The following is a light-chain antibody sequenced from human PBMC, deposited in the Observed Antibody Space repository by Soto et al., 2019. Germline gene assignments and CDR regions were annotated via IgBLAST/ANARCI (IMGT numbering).Light chain of an antibody. CDR3: QQYSDWPRT. V-gene: IGKV3-15*01. Sequence: EILMTQSPATLSVSPGERATLSCRASQGFSSNLAWYQQKPGQAPRLLIYGASTRATGIPARFSGSGSGTEFTLTISSLQSEDFAVYYCQQYSDWPRTFSQGTKVEIK. J-gene: IGKJ1*01. CDR1: QGFSSN. CDR2: GAS.